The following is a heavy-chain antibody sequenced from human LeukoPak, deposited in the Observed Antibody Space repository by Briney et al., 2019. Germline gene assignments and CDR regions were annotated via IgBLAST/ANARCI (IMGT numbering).Heavy chain of an antibody. V-gene: IGHV1-2*02. CDR3: ARLEGQGATSFD. CDR1: GYTFTDYY. Sequence: GASVKVSCTASGYTFTDYYMHWVRQAPGQGLEWMGWINPNSGGTNYAQKFQGRVTMTRDTSISTAYMELSRLTSDDTAMYYCARLEGQGATSFDWGQGTLVTVSS. J-gene: IGHJ4*02. D-gene: IGHD5-24*01. CDR2: INPNSGGT.